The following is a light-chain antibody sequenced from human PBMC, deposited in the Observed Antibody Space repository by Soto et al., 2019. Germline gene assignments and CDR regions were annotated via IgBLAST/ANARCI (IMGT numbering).Light chain of an antibody. CDR2: DVT. CDR3: TSYTTRNTEV. V-gene: IGLV2-14*03. J-gene: IGLJ1*01. Sequence: QSALTQPASVSGSPGQSISISCIGTSSDVGAFNYVSWYQHHPGKAPQLIIYDVTSRPSGVSNRFSASKSGNTASLTISGLQAEDEADYYCTSYTTRNTEVFGTGTKVTDL. CDR1: SSDVGAFNY.